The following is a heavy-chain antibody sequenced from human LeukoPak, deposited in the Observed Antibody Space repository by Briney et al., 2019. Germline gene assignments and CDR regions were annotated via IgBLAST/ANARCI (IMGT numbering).Heavy chain of an antibody. Sequence: PGGSPRVSCAASGFTFSSYAMNWVRQAPGKGLEWVSYISGSGNTIYYAESVKGQFTISRDNAKNSLYLQMNSLRDEDTAVYYCARGDYDFDFWGQGTLVTVSS. CDR1: GFTFSSYA. CDR3: ARGDYDFDF. J-gene: IGHJ4*02. CDR2: ISGSGNTI. V-gene: IGHV3-48*02. D-gene: IGHD5-12*01.